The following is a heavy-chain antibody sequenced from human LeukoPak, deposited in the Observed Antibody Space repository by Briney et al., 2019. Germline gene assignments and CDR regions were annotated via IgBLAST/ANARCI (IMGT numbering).Heavy chain of an antibody. J-gene: IGHJ6*02. CDR1: GYSFSSDW. Sequence: GESLKISCKASGYSFSSDWIAWVRQMPGKGLEWMGIIFPIDSETTYSPSFQGQVTISADKSISTAYLQWSSLKASDTAMYYCTRGCSGGSCSRDAMDIWGQGTMVTVSS. CDR2: IFPIDSET. CDR3: TRGCSGGSCSRDAMDI. V-gene: IGHV5-51*01. D-gene: IGHD2-15*01.